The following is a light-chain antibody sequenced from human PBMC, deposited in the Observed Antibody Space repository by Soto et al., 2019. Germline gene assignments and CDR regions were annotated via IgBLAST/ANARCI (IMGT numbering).Light chain of an antibody. CDR2: EVT. CDR1: SSDVGAYNY. CDR3: NSYTSASFYV. J-gene: IGLJ1*01. Sequence: QSALTQPASVSGSLGQSITISCTGTSSDVGAYNYVSWYQQQPGKAPKLLIYEVTSRASGVSHRFSGSKSGNTASLTISGLQAEDEAEYYCNSYTSASFYVFGTGTKVTVL. V-gene: IGLV2-14*01.